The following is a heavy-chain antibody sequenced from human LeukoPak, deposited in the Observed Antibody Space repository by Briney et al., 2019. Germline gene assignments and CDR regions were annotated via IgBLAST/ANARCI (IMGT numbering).Heavy chain of an antibody. CDR3: ARDIELST. D-gene: IGHD3-16*02. V-gene: IGHV3-23*01. Sequence: PGGSQRLSCAASGFTFRDSAMTWVRQAPGKGLQWVSLISFSGDNTYYADSVRGRFTISRDNAKDTLYLQMNSLRAEDTAIYYCARDIELSTWGLGTTVTVSS. CDR1: GFTFRDSA. CDR2: ISFSGDNT. J-gene: IGHJ3*01.